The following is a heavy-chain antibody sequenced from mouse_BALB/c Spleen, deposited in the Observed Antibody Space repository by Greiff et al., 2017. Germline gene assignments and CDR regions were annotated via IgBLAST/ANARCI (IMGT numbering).Heavy chain of an antibody. CDR2: ISDCGSYT. Sequence: VHLVQSGAGLVKPGASLKLSCAASGFTFTDYYMYWVRQTPEKRLEWVATISDCGSYTYYQDSLKGRFTISRDNAKNNLYLQMSSLTSEDTAMYYCARDGDYDDGFAYWGEGTLGNVSA. CDR3: ARDGDYDDGFAY. J-gene: IGHJ3*01. V-gene: IGHV5-4*02. CDR1: GFTFTDYY. D-gene: IGHD2-4*01.